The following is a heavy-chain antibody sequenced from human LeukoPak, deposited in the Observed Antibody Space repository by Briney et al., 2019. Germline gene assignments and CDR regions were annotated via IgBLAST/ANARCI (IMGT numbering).Heavy chain of an antibody. Sequence: ASVKVSCKASGYTFTSYGISWVRQAPGQGLEWMGWISAYNGNTNYAQKLQSRVTMTTDTSTSTAYMELRSLRSDDTAVYHCAREYYDSSGYYYGHWYFDLWGRGTLVTVSS. CDR1: GYTFTSYG. J-gene: IGHJ2*01. CDR3: AREYYDSSGYYYGHWYFDL. V-gene: IGHV1-18*01. D-gene: IGHD3-22*01. CDR2: ISAYNGNT.